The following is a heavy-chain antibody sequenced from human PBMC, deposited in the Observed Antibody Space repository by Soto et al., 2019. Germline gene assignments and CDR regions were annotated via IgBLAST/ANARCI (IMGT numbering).Heavy chain of an antibody. Sequence: GWSLRLSCAYSVFTFSSYWMSWVRQAPGQGLEWVANVKYDGSQTYYVGSVKGRFTISRDNAKNSLYLQMNSLRAEDTAVYYCTRDFQGPLDYGMDVWGQGTTVTVSS. CDR1: VFTFSSYW. V-gene: IGHV3-7*01. CDR3: TRDFQGPLDYGMDV. J-gene: IGHJ6*02. CDR2: VKYDGSQT. D-gene: IGHD1-1*01.